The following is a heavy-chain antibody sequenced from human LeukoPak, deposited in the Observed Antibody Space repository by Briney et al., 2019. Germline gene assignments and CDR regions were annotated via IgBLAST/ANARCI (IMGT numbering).Heavy chain of an antibody. V-gene: IGHV3-7*01. CDR1: GFTFSSYW. J-gene: IGHJ4*02. CDR2: IKEDGSAK. Sequence: GGSLRLSCAVSGFTFSSYWMSWVRRAPGKGLEWVANIKEDGSAKYYVDPVKGRFTISRDNAKSSLYLQMNSLRAEDTSVYYCATYGGSSSMVFGGREPLVPVSS. D-gene: IGHD1-26*01. CDR3: ATYGGSSSMVF.